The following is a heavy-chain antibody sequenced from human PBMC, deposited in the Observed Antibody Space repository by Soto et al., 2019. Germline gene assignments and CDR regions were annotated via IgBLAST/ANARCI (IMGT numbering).Heavy chain of an antibody. J-gene: IGHJ6*04. CDR3: ASPARLGGYCSGGSCYRGAGWYYYGMDV. Sequence: ASVKVSCKASGDTFTSYYMHWVRQAPGQGLEWMGIINPSGGSTSYAQKFQGRVTMTRDTSTSTVYMELSSLRSEDTAVYYCASPARLGGYCSGGSCYRGAGWYYYGMDVWGKGTTVTVSS. CDR1: GDTFTSYY. V-gene: IGHV1-46*01. CDR2: INPSGGST. D-gene: IGHD2-15*01.